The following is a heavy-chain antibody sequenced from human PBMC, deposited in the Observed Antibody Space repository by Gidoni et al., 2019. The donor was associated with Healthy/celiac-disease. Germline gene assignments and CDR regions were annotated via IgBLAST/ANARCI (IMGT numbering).Heavy chain of an antibody. Sequence: EVQLVESGGGLVQPGGSLRLSCAASGFTFSSYWMHWVRQAPGKGLVWVSRINSDGSSTSYADSVKGRFTISRDNAKNTLYLQMNSLRAEDTAVYYCARVAVYRLHYYGMDVWGQGTTVTVSS. J-gene: IGHJ6*02. CDR3: ARVAVYRLHYYGMDV. CDR2: INSDGSST. CDR1: GFTFSSYW. V-gene: IGHV3-74*01.